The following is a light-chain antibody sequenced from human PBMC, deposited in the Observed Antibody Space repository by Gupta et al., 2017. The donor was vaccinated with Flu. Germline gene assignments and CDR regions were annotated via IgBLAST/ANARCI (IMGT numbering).Light chain of an antibody. Sequence: GERATLSCRASQSIARNLAWYQQKPGQAPRLLIYGASTMATGIPARFSGSGSGTEFTLTISSLQSEDFAVYYCQQYHNWPRTFGQGTKVEIK. V-gene: IGKV3-15*01. CDR2: GAS. CDR3: QQYHNWPRT. J-gene: IGKJ1*01. CDR1: QSIARN.